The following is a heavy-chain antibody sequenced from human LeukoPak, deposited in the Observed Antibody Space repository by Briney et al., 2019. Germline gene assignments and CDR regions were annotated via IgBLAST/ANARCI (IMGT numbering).Heavy chain of an antibody. CDR2: IYYSGST. CDR1: GGSFSGYY. V-gene: IGHV4-59*12. CDR3: ARDQEGWFDP. J-gene: IGHJ5*02. Sequence: PSETLSLTCAVYGGSFSGYYWSWIRQPPGKGLEWIGYIYYSGSTNYNPSLKSRVTISVDTSKNQFSLKLSSVTAADTAVYYCARDQEGWFDPWGQGTLVTVSS.